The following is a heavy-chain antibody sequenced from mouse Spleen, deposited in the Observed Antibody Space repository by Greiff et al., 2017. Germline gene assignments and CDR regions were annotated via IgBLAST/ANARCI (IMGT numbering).Heavy chain of an antibody. CDR1: GFTFSDYY. J-gene: IGHJ1*01. CDR3: ARQGNYYWYFDV. D-gene: IGHD2-1*01. V-gene: IGHV5-12*02. CDR2: ISNGGGST. Sequence: EVKLVESGGGLVQPGGSLKLSCATSGFTFSDYYMYWVRQTPEKRLEWVAYISNGGGSTYYPDTVKGRFTISRDNAKNTLYLQMSRLKSEDTAMYYCARQGNYYWYFDVWGAGTTVTVSS.